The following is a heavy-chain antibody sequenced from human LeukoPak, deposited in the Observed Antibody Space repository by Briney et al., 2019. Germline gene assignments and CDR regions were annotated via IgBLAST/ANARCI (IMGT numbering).Heavy chain of an antibody. V-gene: IGHV3-48*01. CDR1: GFTFSSYS. D-gene: IGHD6-19*01. Sequence: GGALRLSCAASGFTFSSYSMNWVRQAPGKGGEGVSYISSSRSTKYYADSVKGRFTISRDNAKNSLYLQMNSLRAEDTAVYYCARDPDRWQWMYYFDYWGQGTLVTVSS. CDR2: ISSSRSTK. CDR3: ARDPDRWQWMYYFDY. J-gene: IGHJ4*02.